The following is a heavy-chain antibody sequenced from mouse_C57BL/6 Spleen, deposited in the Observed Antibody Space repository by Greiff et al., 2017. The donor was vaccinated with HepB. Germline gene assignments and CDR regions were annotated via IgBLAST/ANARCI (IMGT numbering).Heavy chain of an antibody. CDR2: IYPGNGDT. CDR1: GYAFSSYW. V-gene: IGHV1-80*01. D-gene: IGHD1-1*01. CDR3: AKLLRSYWYFDV. Sequence: VHLVESGAELVKPGASVKISCKASGYAFSSYWMNWVKQRPGKGLEWIGQIYPGNGDTNYNGKFKGKATLTADKSSSTAYMQLSSLTSEDSAVYFCAKLLRSYWYFDVWGTGTTVTVSS. J-gene: IGHJ1*03.